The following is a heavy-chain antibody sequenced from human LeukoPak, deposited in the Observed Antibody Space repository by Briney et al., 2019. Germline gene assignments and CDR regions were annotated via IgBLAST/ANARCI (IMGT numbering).Heavy chain of an antibody. CDR2: ISYSGST. J-gene: IGHJ6*02. Sequence: SETLSLTCTVSGASISSHYWSWIRKPPGKELEWIGYISYSGSTNFNPSLKSRVTMSVDTSKNQFSLKLTSVSAVDTAVYYCARYQRSESRAMDVWGQGTTVTVSS. D-gene: IGHD6-25*01. CDR3: ARYQRSESRAMDV. CDR1: GASISSHY. V-gene: IGHV4-59*11.